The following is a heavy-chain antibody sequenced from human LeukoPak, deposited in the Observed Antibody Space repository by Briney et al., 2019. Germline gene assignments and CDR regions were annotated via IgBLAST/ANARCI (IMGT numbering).Heavy chain of an antibody. V-gene: IGHV3-21*01. CDR1: GFTFSSYS. CDR2: ISSSSDYI. CDR3: ARDTSYDGHPDPLDF. J-gene: IGHJ4*02. Sequence: GGSLRLSCAASGFTFSSYSMNWVRQAPGKGLEWVSSISSSSDYIYYGDSVKGRFTISRDNAKNSLYLQMNNLRAEDTAVYYCARDTSYDGHPDPLDFWGQGALVTVYS. D-gene: IGHD3-22*01.